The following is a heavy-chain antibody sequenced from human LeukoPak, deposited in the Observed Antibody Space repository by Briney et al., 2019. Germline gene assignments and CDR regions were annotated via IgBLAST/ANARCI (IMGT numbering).Heavy chain of an antibody. CDR3: AITPYCSSTSCYGDY. J-gene: IGHJ4*02. Sequence: GGSLRLSCAASGFTFSSYAMHWVRQAPGKGLEWVAVISYDGSNKYYADSVKGRFTISRDNSKNTLYLQMNSLRAEDTAVYYCAITPYCSSTSCYGDYWGQGTLVTVSS. D-gene: IGHD2-2*01. V-gene: IGHV3-30*04. CDR2: ISYDGSNK. CDR1: GFTFSSYA.